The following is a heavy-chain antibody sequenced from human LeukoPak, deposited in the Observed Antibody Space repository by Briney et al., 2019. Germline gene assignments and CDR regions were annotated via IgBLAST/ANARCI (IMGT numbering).Heavy chain of an antibody. CDR1: GYTFTGYY. CDR3: ARERCSSTSCYNWFDP. Sequence: ASVKVSCKASGYTFTGYYMHWVRQAPGQGLEWMGWINPNSGGTNYAQKFQGRVTMTRDTSMSTAYMELSRLRSDDTAVYYCARERCSSTSCYNWFDPWGQGTLVTVSS. D-gene: IGHD2-2*01. V-gene: IGHV1-2*02. J-gene: IGHJ5*02. CDR2: INPNSGGT.